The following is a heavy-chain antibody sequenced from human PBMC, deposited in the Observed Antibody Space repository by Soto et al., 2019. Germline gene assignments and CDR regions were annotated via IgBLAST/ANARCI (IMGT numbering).Heavy chain of an antibody. CDR1: GGSISSYY. Sequence: SETLSLTCTVPGGSISSYYWSWIRQPPGKGLEWIGYIYYSGSTNYNPSLKSRVTISVDTSKNQFSLKLSSVTAADTAVYYCARGASGSLRRGAFDIWGQGTMVTVS. D-gene: IGHD1-26*01. J-gene: IGHJ3*02. CDR3: ARGASGSLRRGAFDI. CDR2: IYYSGST. V-gene: IGHV4-59*01.